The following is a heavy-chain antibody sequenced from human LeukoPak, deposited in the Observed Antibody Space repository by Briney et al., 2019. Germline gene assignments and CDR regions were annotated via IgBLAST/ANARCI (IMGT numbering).Heavy chain of an antibody. D-gene: IGHD5/OR15-5a*01. CDR2: IYYSGRT. J-gene: IGHJ4*02. CDR3: ARHRPEYSVNNFDY. Sequence: SETLSLTCTVSGGSITSSNYYWGWIRQPPGKGLEWIGSIYYSGRTYYNPSLKSRVTISVDTSKNQLSVQLSSVSAADTAVYYCARHRPEYSVNNFDYWGQGTLVTVSS. V-gene: IGHV4-39*01. CDR1: GGSITSSNYY.